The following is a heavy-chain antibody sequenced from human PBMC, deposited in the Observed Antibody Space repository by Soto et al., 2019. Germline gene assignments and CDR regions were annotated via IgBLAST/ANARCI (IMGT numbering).Heavy chain of an antibody. CDR3: ARIIAVAEYYYYGMDV. D-gene: IGHD6-19*01. J-gene: IGHJ6*02. CDR1: GGTFSSYA. Sequence: SVKVSCKASGGTFSSYAISWVRQAPGQGLEWMGGIIPIFGTANYAQKFQGRVTITADESTSTACMELSSLRSEDTAVYYCARIIAVAEYYYYGMDVWGQGTTVTVSS. V-gene: IGHV1-69*13. CDR2: IIPIFGTA.